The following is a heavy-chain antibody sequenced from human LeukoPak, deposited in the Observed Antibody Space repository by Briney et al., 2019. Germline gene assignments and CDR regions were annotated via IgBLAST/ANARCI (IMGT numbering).Heavy chain of an antibody. CDR3: AISVAYYDILTGYYPYYFDY. Sequence: GGSLRLSCAASGFTFSSYAMSWVRQAPGKGLEWVSAISGSGGSTYYADSVKGRFTISRDNSKNTLYLQMNSLRAEDTAVYYCAISVAYYDILTGYYPYYFDYWGQGTLVTVSS. D-gene: IGHD3-9*01. CDR1: GFTFSSYA. J-gene: IGHJ4*02. V-gene: IGHV3-23*01. CDR2: ISGSGGST.